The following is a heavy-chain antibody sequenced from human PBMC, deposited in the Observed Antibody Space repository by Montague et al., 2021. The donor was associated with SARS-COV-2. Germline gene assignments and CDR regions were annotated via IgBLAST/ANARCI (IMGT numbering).Heavy chain of an antibody. CDR3: ARGLGRPGTIFGVALY. V-gene: IGHV4-34*01. J-gene: IGHJ4*02. Sequence: SETLSLTCGVYGGSFSGYYCCWIRQPPGKGLQLIGGVNHCGSTNYNSSLTSRGTISLDTSKNQFSLKLTSVSAADTAVYYCARGLGRPGTIFGVALYWGQGTLVTVSS. D-gene: IGHD3-3*01. CDR2: VNHCGST. CDR1: GGSFSGYY.